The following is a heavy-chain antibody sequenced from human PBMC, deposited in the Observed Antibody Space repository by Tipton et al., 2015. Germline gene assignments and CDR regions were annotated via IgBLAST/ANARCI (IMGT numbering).Heavy chain of an antibody. Sequence: TLSLTCSISAGSISTYYWCWLRQPAGKGLEWIGRIFTSGTTNYNPSLKSRVAISVDEPKNQFSLELTSVTAADTAMYYCARGDVAAAGTFDFWGQGTLVTVSS. J-gene: IGHJ4*02. D-gene: IGHD2-15*01. CDR1: AGSISTYY. CDR3: ARGDVAAAGTFDF. CDR2: IFTSGTT. V-gene: IGHV4-4*07.